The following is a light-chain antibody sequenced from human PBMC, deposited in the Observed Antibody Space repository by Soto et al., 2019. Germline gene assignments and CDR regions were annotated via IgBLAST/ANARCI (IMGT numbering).Light chain of an antibody. CDR1: QNIYNY. J-gene: IGKJ5*01. V-gene: IGKV1-39*01. CDR2: AAS. CDR3: EQTYSTPVT. Sequence: DIQMTQSPSSLSASVGDRVTVTCRTSQNIYNYLDWYQQKPGKAPKFLIYAASSVQSGVPLRFSGTGSGTDFTLTISSLQPEDFATYYCEQTYSTPVTFGQGTRLEIK.